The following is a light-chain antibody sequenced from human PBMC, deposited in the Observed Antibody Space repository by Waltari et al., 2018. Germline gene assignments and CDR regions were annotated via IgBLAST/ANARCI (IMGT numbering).Light chain of an antibody. CDR3: QMYVRLPVT. V-gene: IGKV3-20*01. CDR1: ESVSKY. J-gene: IGKJ1*01. Sequence: EIVLTQSPGTLSLSPGERATLPCRARESVSKYLAWYQQRPGQAPRLLIYAASNRATGIPDRFSGSGSGTDFSLTISRLEPEDFAVYYCQMYVRLPVTFGQGTKVEIK. CDR2: AAS.